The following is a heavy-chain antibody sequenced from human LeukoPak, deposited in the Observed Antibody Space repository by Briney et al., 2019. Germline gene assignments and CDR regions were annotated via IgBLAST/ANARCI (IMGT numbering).Heavy chain of an antibody. D-gene: IGHD5-18*01. CDR2: INRGGSRT. V-gene: IGHV3-74*01. Sequence: GGSLRLSCAASGYTFSNHWMHWVRQAPGKGLMWVSRINRGGSRTDYADSVKGRFTISRDDAKNTLYLQLNSLRAEDTAVYFCARGGSDTAMAHDYWGQGTLVTVSS. CDR1: GYTFSNHW. CDR3: ARGGSDTAMAHDY. J-gene: IGHJ4*02.